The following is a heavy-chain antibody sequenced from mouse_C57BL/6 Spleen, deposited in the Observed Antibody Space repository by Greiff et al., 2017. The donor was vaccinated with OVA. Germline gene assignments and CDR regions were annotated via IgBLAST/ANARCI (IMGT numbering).Heavy chain of an antibody. CDR3: ARRAVYYGNFHFDY. CDR1: GFTFSDYG. J-gene: IGHJ2*01. CDR2: ISSGSSTI. Sequence: EVQLQESGGGLVKPGGSLKLSCASSGFTFSDYGMHWVRQAPEKGLEWVAYISSGSSTIYYADTVKGRFTISRDNAKNTLFLQMTSLRSEDTAMYYCARRAVYYGNFHFDYWGQGTTLTVSS. V-gene: IGHV5-17*01. D-gene: IGHD2-1*01.